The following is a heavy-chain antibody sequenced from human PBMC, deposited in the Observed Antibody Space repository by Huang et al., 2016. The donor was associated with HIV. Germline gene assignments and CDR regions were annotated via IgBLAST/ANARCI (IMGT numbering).Heavy chain of an antibody. CDR2: INDSGAT. CDR1: GASFTGNY. D-gene: IGHD3-3*01. J-gene: IGHJ6*02. V-gene: IGHV4-34*01. CDR3: ARQWVLLDYLMGMDV. Sequence: QVHLQQWGAGLLKPSETLTLTCAVSGASFTGNYWTWIRQTPGKGLEWIGEINDSGATSYTPSLESRVTISIDRSKKEFSLRPSSMTAADTAVYYCARQWVLLDYLMGMDVWGQGTTVIVSS.